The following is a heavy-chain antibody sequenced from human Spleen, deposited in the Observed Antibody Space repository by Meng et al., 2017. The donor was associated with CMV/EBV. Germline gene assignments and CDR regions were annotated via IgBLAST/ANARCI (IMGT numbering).Heavy chain of an antibody. V-gene: IGHV4-4*07. CDR3: ARVAYFDWLLYFDY. CDR1: GGSSSSYY. Sequence: EAGPGPVPPSGTLSLTCLASGGSSSSYYWSWIRQPAGKGLEWIGRIYTSGSTNYNPSLKSRVTMSVDTSKNQFSLKLSSVTAADTAVYYCARVAYFDWLLYFDYWGQGTLVTVSS. D-gene: IGHD3-9*01. J-gene: IGHJ4*02. CDR2: IYTSGST.